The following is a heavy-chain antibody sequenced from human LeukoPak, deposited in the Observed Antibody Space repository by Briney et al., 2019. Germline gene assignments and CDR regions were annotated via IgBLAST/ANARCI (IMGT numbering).Heavy chain of an antibody. J-gene: IGHJ4*02. CDR2: IYYSGST. CDR3: ARGGYVWGSYPYFDY. CDR1: GGSISSYY. D-gene: IGHD3-16*02. V-gene: IGHV4-59*01. Sequence: SQTLSLTCTVSGGSISSYYWSWIWQPPREGLEWIGYIYYSGSTNYNPSLKSRVTISVDTSKNQFSLKLSSVTAADTAVYYCARGGYVWGSYPYFDYWGQGTLVTVSS.